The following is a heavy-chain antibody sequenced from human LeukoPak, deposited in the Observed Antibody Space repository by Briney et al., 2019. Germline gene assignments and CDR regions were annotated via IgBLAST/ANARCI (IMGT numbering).Heavy chain of an antibody. CDR2: ISWNSGSI. CDR1: GFTFDDYA. J-gene: IGHJ4*02. D-gene: IGHD5-18*01. V-gene: IGHV3-9*03. Sequence: GGSLRLSCAASGFTFDDYAMHWVRQAPGKGLEWVSGISWNSGSIGYADSVKGRFTISRGNAKNSLYLQMNSLRAEDMALYYCAKDHGYSYGRGFDYWGQGTLVTVSS. CDR3: AKDHGYSYGRGFDY.